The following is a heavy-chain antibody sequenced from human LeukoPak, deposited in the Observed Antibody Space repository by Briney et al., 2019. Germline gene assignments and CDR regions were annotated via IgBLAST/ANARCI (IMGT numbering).Heavy chain of an antibody. Sequence: SETLSLTCSVSGVSITSNYWSWIRQPPGKGLEWLGCTHHSGATSYNPSLKSRSTMSLDTSNNQFSLKLSSVTAADTAVYYCARSSGHSYGDFDYWGQGNLVTVSS. V-gene: IGHV4-59*01. CDR3: ARSSGHSYGDFDY. CDR2: THHSGAT. CDR1: GVSITSNY. D-gene: IGHD5-18*01. J-gene: IGHJ4*02.